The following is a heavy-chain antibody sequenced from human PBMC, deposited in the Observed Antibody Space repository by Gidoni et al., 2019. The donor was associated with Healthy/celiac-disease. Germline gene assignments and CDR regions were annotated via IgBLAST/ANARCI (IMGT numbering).Heavy chain of an antibody. CDR2: INHSGST. CDR1: VGFFSGYY. D-gene: IGHD6-13*01. CDR3: ARPLAAAGRLAGGYFDL. V-gene: IGHV4-34*01. J-gene: IGHJ2*01. Sequence: QVQLQQWGAGLLKPSEPLSLTCAVYVGFFSGYYWSWIRQPAGKGLEWIGEINHSGSTNYNPSLKSRVTISVDTSKNQFSLKLSSVTAADKAVYYCARPLAAAGRLAGGYFDLWGRGTLVTVSS.